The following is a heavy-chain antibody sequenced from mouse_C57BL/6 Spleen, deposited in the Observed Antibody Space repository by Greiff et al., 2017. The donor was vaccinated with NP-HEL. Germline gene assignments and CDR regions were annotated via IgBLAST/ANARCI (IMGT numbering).Heavy chain of an antibody. Sequence: EVQLQQSGPELVKPGASVKISCKASGYTFTDYYMNWVKQSHGKSLEWIGDINPNNGGTSYNQKFKGKATLTVDKSSSTAYMELRSLTSEDSAVYYCARGWYDYDEDAMDYWGQGTSVTVSS. CDR2: INPNNGGT. V-gene: IGHV1-26*01. CDR3: ARGWYDYDEDAMDY. J-gene: IGHJ4*01. D-gene: IGHD2-4*01. CDR1: GYTFTDYY.